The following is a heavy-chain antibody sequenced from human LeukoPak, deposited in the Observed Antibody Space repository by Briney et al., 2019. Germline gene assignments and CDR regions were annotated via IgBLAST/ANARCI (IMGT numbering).Heavy chain of an antibody. CDR2: IYYSGST. J-gene: IGHJ4*02. V-gene: IGHV4-39*01. Sequence: SETLSLTCTVSGGSISSSSYYWGWIRQPPGKGLEWIGSIYYSGSTYYNPSPKSRVTISVDTSVNPFSLTLSSVTAADTAVYYCARLGREGYYFDYWGQGTLVTVSS. CDR1: GGSISSSSYY. CDR3: ARLGREGYYFDY. D-gene: IGHD1-26*01.